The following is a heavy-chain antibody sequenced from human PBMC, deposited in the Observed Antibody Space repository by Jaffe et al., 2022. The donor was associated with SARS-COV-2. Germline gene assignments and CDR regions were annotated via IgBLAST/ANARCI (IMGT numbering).Heavy chain of an antibody. Sequence: QITLKESGPTLVKPTQTLTLTCTFSGFSLSTSGVGVGWIRQPPGKALEWLALIFWDDDKRYSPSLENRLTITKDTSKNQVVLTVTNMDPVDTATYYCAHRGLVVGTTYNWFDPWGQGTLVTVSS. J-gene: IGHJ5*02. CDR1: GFSLSTSGVG. CDR3: AHRGLVVGTTYNWFDP. CDR2: IFWDDDK. D-gene: IGHD1-7*01. V-gene: IGHV2-5*02.